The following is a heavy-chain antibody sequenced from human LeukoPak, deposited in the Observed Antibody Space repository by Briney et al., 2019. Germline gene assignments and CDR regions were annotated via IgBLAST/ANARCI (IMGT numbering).Heavy chain of an antibody. Sequence: ASVKVSCKASGYTFTSYAMNWVRQAPGQGLEWMGRINPNSGDTNYAQKFQGRVTMTRDTSISTAHMELSRLKSDDTAVYYCARMTDSSGFIYYFDYWGQGTLVTVSS. J-gene: IGHJ4*02. V-gene: IGHV1-2*06. CDR3: ARMTDSSGFIYYFDY. D-gene: IGHD3-22*01. CDR1: GYTFTSYA. CDR2: INPNSGDT.